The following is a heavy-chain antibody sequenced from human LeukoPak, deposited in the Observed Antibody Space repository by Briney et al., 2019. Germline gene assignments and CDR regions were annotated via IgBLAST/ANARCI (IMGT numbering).Heavy chain of an antibody. CDR1: GGSFSGYY. V-gene: IGHV4-34*01. D-gene: IGHD2-2*01. CDR3: ARHFSRAGYCSSTSCLKKYYFDY. J-gene: IGHJ4*02. CDR2: INHSGST. Sequence: PSETLSLTCAVYGGSFSGYYWSWIRQPPGKGLEWIGEINHSGSTNYNPSLKSRVTISVDTSKNQFSLKLSSVTAADTAVYYCARHFSRAGYCSSTSCLKKYYFDYWGQGTLVTVSS.